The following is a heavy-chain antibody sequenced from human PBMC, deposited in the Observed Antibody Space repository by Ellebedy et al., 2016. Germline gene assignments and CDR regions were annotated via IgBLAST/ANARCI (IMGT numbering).Heavy chain of an antibody. Sequence: SETLSLTCAVYGGSFSGYYWSWIRQPPGKGLEWIGEINHSGSTNYNPSLKSRVTISVDTSKNQFSLKLSSATAADTAVYYCARERGIQLWFRYFDYWGQGTLVTVSS. CDR2: INHSGST. CDR1: GGSFSGYY. J-gene: IGHJ4*02. D-gene: IGHD5-18*01. V-gene: IGHV4-34*01. CDR3: ARERGIQLWFRYFDY.